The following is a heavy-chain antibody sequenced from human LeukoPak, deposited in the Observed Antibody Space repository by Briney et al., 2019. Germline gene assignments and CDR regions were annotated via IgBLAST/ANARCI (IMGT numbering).Heavy chain of an antibody. CDR1: EPTFNNYA. Sequence: GGSLRLSCAASEPTFNNYAMTWVRQAPGKGLEWVSTISGSGDTTYYADSVTGRFTISRDNSKNTVFLQMSSLRADDTAVYYCARAVRAGHRPVYTYYYMDVWGKGTTVTVSS. J-gene: IGHJ6*03. D-gene: IGHD5/OR15-5a*01. CDR3: ARAVRAGHRPVYTYYYMDV. CDR2: ISGSGDTT. V-gene: IGHV3-23*01.